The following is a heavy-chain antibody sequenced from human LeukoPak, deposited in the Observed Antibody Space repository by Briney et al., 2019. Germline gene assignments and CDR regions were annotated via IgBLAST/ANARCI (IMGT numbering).Heavy chain of an antibody. Sequence: SGPTLVNPTQTLPLTCTFSGFSLSTSGVGVGWIRQPPGKALEWLGFISCDDDKRYSPSLKSRLTITKDTSRNQVVLTMTNLDSVDTATYYCAHTSLKKYSSGWYNYFDYWGQGTLVTVSS. V-gene: IGHV2-5*02. CDR2: ISCDDDK. J-gene: IGHJ4*02. CDR3: AHTSLKKYSSGWYNYFDY. CDR1: GFSLSTSGVG. D-gene: IGHD6-19*01.